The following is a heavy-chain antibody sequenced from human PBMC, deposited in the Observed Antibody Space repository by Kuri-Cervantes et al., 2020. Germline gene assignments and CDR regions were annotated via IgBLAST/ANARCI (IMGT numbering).Heavy chain of an antibody. Sequence: GESLKISCVASGFTFSDYYMSWIRQAPGKGLEWVSYISSSGSTIYYADSVRGRFTISRDNAKNSLYLQMNSLRAEDTAVYYCASSSTSCSTCYFDYWGQGTLVTVSS. CDR1: GFTFSDYY. CDR2: ISSSGSTI. CDR3: ASSSTSCSTCYFDY. J-gene: IGHJ4*02. D-gene: IGHD2-2*01. V-gene: IGHV3-11*01.